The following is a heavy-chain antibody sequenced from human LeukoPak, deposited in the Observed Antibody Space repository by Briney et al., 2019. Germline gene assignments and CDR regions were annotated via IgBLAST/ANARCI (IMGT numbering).Heavy chain of an antibody. CDR1: GYAFTSYD. CDR3: ARGSSSGWYSVVDYYYYGMDV. Sequence: ASVTVSCKASGYAFTSYDINWVRQATGQGLEWMGWMNPNSGNTGYAQKFQGRVTMTRNTSISTAYMELSSLRSEDTAVYYCARGSSSGWYSVVDYYYYGMDVWGQGTTVTVSS. V-gene: IGHV1-8*01. CDR2: MNPNSGNT. J-gene: IGHJ6*02. D-gene: IGHD6-19*01.